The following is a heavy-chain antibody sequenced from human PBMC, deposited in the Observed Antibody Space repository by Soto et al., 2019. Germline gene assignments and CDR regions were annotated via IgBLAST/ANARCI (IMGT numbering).Heavy chain of an antibody. Sequence: PSETLSLTCVVSGGSISSHYWSWIRQPPGSGLEWIGFVHYSGSTNYSPSLKSRVTMSVDTSKNQFFLNLTSVTAADTALYFCERRDYSTSSLGPFDYWGQGILVTVYS. CDR2: VHYSGST. CDR3: ERRDYSTSSLGPFDY. CDR1: GGSISSHY. J-gene: IGHJ4*02. V-gene: IGHV4-59*11. D-gene: IGHD6-6*01.